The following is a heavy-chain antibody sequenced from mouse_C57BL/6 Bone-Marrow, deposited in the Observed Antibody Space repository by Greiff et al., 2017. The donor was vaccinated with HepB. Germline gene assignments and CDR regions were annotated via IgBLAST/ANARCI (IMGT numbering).Heavy chain of an antibody. J-gene: IGHJ2*01. Sequence: EVQLQQSGAELVRPGASVKLSCTASGFNIKDDYMHWVKQRPEQGLEWIGWIDPENGDTEYASKFQGKATITADISSNTAYLQLSSLTSEDTAVYYCTTLTGTVYFDYWGQGTTLTVSS. D-gene: IGHD4-1*01. V-gene: IGHV14-4*01. CDR2: IDPENGDT. CDR3: TTLTGTVYFDY. CDR1: GFNIKDDY.